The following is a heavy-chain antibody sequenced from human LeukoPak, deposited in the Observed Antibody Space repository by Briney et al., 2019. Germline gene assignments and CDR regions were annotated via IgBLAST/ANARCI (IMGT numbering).Heavy chain of an antibody. CDR1: GGSIDTYY. J-gene: IGHJ4*02. V-gene: IGHV4-59*01. CDR3: ARDPGSQPFIDY. CDR2: VFHTGST. D-gene: IGHD1-26*01. Sequence: NPSEALSLTCTVSGGSIDTYYWNWIRQPPGKGLEWIGYVFHTGSTNYNPSLKSRVTISVDTSKNQFSLKLSSVTAADTAVYYCARDPGSQPFIDYWGQGTLVTVSS.